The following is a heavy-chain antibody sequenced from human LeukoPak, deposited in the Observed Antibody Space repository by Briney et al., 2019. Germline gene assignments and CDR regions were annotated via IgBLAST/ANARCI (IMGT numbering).Heavy chain of an antibody. D-gene: IGHD3-9*01. CDR3: ARDPPRILTGYYYYYMDV. Sequence: GGTLTLSCAASGFTFSSYSMNWCRQAPGKGREGVSYISSSSSTIYYADSVKGRFTISRDNAKNSLYLQMNSLRAEDTAVYYCARDPPRILTGYYYYYMDVWGKGTTVTVSS. J-gene: IGHJ6*03. CDR2: ISSSSSTI. CDR1: GFTFSSYS. V-gene: IGHV3-48*01.